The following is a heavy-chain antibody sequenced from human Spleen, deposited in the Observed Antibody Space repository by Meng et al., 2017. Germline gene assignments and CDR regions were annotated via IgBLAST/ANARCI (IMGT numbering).Heavy chain of an antibody. CDR2: INWNGGSI. CDR1: GFMFDYYG. J-gene: IGHJ4*02. Sequence: GGSLRLSCAASGFMFDYYGMSWVRQAPGKGLEWVSDINWNGGSIHYADSVKGRFTISRDNAKNSLYLQMNSLRAEDTALYYCAREYYDSSGYYLDFDYWGQGTLVTVSS. V-gene: IGHV3-20*04. D-gene: IGHD3-22*01. CDR3: AREYYDSSGYYLDFDY.